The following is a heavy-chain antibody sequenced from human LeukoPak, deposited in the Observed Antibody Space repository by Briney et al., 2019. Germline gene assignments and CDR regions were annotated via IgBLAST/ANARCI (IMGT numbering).Heavy chain of an antibody. V-gene: IGHV3-23*01. CDR2: ISCSGGST. CDR1: GFTFSSYA. Sequence: GGSLRLSCAASGFTFSSYAMSWVRQAPGKGLEWVSAISCSGGSTYYADSVKGRFTVSRDNSKNTLYLQMNSLRAEDTAVYYCAKDFYSNYVVGNWFDPWGQGTLVTVSS. CDR3: AKDFYSNYVVGNWFDP. J-gene: IGHJ5*02. D-gene: IGHD4-11*01.